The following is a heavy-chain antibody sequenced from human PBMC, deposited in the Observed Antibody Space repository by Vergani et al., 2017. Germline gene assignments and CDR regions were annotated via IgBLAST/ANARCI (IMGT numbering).Heavy chain of an antibody. CDR3: ARLYYYDSSGYPDAFDI. CDR2: IYHSGST. J-gene: IGHJ3*02. CDR1: GGSFSGYY. D-gene: IGHD3-22*01. V-gene: IGHV4-34*01. Sequence: QVQLQQWGAGLLKPSETLSLTCAVYGGSFSGYYWSWIRQPPGKGLEWIGYIYHSGSTYYNPSLKSRVTISVDTSKNQFSLKLSSVTAADTAVYYCARLYYYDSSGYPDAFDIWGQGTMVTVSS.